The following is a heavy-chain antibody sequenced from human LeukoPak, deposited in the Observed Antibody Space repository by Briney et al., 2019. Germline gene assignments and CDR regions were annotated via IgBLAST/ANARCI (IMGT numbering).Heavy chain of an antibody. CDR2: ISYDGSNK. J-gene: IGHJ4*02. Sequence: GGSLRLSCAASGFTFSSYGMHWVRQAPGKGLEWVAVISYDGSNKYYADSVKGRFTISRDNSKNTLYLQMNSLRAEDTAVYYCAREGYCSGGSCYYPDYWGQGTLVTVSS. CDR1: GFTFSSYG. V-gene: IGHV3-30*03. D-gene: IGHD2-15*01. CDR3: AREGYCSGGSCYYPDY.